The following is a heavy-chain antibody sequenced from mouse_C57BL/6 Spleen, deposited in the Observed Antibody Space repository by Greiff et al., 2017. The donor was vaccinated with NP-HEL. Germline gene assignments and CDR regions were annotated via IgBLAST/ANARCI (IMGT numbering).Heavy chain of an antibody. D-gene: IGHD2-2*01. Sequence: EVQLQESGAELVKPGASVKLSCTASGFNIKDYYMHWVKQRTEQGLEWIGRIDPEDGETKYAPKFQGKATITADTSSNTAYLQLSSLTPEDTAVYYCARRGDGYDWFAYWGQGTLVTVSA. V-gene: IGHV14-2*01. CDR3: ARRGDGYDWFAY. CDR2: IDPEDGET. CDR1: GFNIKDYY. J-gene: IGHJ3*01.